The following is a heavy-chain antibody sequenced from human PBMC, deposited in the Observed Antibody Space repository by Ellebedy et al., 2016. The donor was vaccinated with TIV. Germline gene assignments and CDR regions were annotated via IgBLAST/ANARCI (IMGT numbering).Heavy chain of an antibody. CDR2: ISAYNGNT. Sequence: ASVKVSXKASGYTFTSYGISWVRQAPGQGLEWMGWISAYNGNTNYAQKLQGRVTMTTDTSTSTAYMELRSLKSDDTAVYYCAWAGWGRQNWFDPWGQGTLVTVSS. D-gene: IGHD3-16*01. CDR3: AWAGWGRQNWFDP. J-gene: IGHJ5*02. CDR1: GYTFTSYG. V-gene: IGHV1-18*01.